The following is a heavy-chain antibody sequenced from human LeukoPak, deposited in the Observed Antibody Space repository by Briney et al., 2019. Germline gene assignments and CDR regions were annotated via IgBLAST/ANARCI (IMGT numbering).Heavy chain of an antibody. CDR2: INAGNGNT. Sequence: ASVKVSCKASGYTFTSYAMHWVRQAPGQRLEWMGWINAGNGNTKYSQKFQGRVTITRDTSASTAYMELSSLRSEDTAVYYCAAGIAVAGTEVFDPWGQGTLVTVSS. D-gene: IGHD6-19*01. CDR1: GYTFTSYA. J-gene: IGHJ5*02. V-gene: IGHV1-3*01. CDR3: AAGIAVAGTEVFDP.